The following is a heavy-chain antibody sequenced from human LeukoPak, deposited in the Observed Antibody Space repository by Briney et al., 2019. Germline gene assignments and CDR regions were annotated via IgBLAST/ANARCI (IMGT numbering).Heavy chain of an antibody. CDR1: GFTFSNYW. D-gene: IGHD2-2*01. CDR3: AREGDIVVVPAATGFDY. CDR2: IKEDESEK. J-gene: IGHJ4*02. V-gene: IGHV3-7*01. Sequence: PGGSLRLSCAASGFTFSNYWMSWVRQAPGNGPEWVANIKEDESEKNYVNSVKDRFTISRDNAKNSLYLQMNSLRAEDTAVYYCAREGDIVVVPAATGFDYWGQGTLVTVSS.